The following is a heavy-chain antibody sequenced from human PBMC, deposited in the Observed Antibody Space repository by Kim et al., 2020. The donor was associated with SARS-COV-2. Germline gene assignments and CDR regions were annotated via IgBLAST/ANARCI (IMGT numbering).Heavy chain of an antibody. CDR1: GLSLSGYT. Sequence: GGSLRLSCAASGLSLSGYTMTWVRQAPGKGLEWVSSISGTGSFIYYADSVKGRFTISRDNAKNSLHLQMNSLRVEDTAVYFCVREYKHYFDYWGQGTLITVSS. J-gene: IGHJ4*02. CDR2: ISGTGSFI. D-gene: IGHD1-20*01. V-gene: IGHV3-21*01. CDR3: VREYKHYFDY.